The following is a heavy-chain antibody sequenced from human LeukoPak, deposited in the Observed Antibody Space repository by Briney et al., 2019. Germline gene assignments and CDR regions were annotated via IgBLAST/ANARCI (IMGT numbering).Heavy chain of an antibody. J-gene: IGHJ4*02. D-gene: IGHD3-9*01. Sequence: GGSLRLSCAASGFTFSNHWMSWVRQAPGKGLEWVANIKQDGSEKKYVDSVKGRFTISRDNAGNSLYLQMNSPTAEDTAVYYCARDGRRNFESTPYVNYFFDLWGQGTLVTVSS. CDR3: ARDGRRNFESTPYVNYFFDL. CDR1: GFTFSNHW. CDR2: IKQDGSEK. V-gene: IGHV3-7*01.